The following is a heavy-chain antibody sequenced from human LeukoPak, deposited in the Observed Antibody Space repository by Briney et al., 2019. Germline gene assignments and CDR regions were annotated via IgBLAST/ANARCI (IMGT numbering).Heavy chain of an antibody. Sequence: GGSLRLSCAASGFTFSSYEMNWVRQAPGKGLEWVSYISSSGSTIYYADSVKGRFTISRDNAKNSLYLQMNSLRVEDTAVYYCARDWFDGDYDRFDYWGQGTLVTVSS. CDR3: ARDWFDGDYDRFDY. J-gene: IGHJ4*02. CDR2: ISSSGSTI. V-gene: IGHV3-48*03. CDR1: GFTFSSYE. D-gene: IGHD4-17*01.